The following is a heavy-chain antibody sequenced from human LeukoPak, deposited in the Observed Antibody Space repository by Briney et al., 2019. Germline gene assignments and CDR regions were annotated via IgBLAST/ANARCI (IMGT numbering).Heavy chain of an antibody. Sequence: ASVKVSCKASEYTFTGYYIHWVRQASGQGLEWMGWINPNSGGTNYAQKFQGRVTMTRDTSISTAYMELSRLTSDDTAVYYCARGVAGSYYYYYMDVWGKGTTVTISS. D-gene: IGHD6-19*01. CDR2: INPNSGGT. CDR1: EYTFTGYY. V-gene: IGHV1-2*02. CDR3: ARGVAGSYYYYYMDV. J-gene: IGHJ6*03.